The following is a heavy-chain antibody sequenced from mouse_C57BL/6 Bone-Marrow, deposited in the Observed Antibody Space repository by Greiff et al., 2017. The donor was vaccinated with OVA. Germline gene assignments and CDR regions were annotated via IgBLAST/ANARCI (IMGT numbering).Heavy chain of an antibody. CDR3: ASEPIYYYGSSYVGLDY. Sequence: QVQLQQPGAELVMPGASVKLSCKASGYTFTSYWMHWVKQRPGQGLEWIGEIDPSDSYTNYNQKFKGKSTLTVDKSSSTAYMQLSSLTSEDSAVYYCASEPIYYYGSSYVGLDYWGQGTTLTVSS. D-gene: IGHD1-1*01. J-gene: IGHJ2*01. CDR2: IDPSDSYT. CDR1: GYTFTSYW. V-gene: IGHV1-69*01.